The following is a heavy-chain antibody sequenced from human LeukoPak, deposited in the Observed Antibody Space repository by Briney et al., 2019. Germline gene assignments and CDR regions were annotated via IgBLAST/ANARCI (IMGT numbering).Heavy chain of an antibody. D-gene: IGHD1-26*01. Sequence: GGSLRLSCAASGFVFRNYFMSWVRQAPGKGLEWVSTISGGGGSTYYADSVKGRFTISRDNSKNTLYLQVNSLRAEDTAVYYCAKGGKWDVTPFDYWGQGTLVTVFS. J-gene: IGHJ4*02. CDR3: AKGGKWDVTPFDY. V-gene: IGHV3-23*01. CDR2: ISGGGGST. CDR1: GFVFRNYF.